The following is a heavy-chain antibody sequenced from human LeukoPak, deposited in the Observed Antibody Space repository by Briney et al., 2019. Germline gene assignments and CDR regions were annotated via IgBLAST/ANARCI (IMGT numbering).Heavy chain of an antibody. D-gene: IGHD3-16*01. CDR3: VTLGGGVPIAIVDY. CDR1: GYTLTELS. J-gene: IGHJ4*02. Sequence: ASVKVSCKVSGYTLTELSLHWGRQAAGKGLEWMGGFEPEDGEGVYAQTFQGRVAMTEDTSTDTAYMALSSLTSEDTAVYYCVTLGGGVPIAIVDYWGQGTLVTVSS. CDR2: FEPEDGEG. V-gene: IGHV1-24*01.